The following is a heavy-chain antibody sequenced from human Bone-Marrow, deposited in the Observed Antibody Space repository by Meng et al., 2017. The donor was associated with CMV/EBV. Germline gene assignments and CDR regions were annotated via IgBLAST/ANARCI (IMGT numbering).Heavy chain of an antibody. CDR3: ARDLDSSGRFDEVF. CDR2: INAGGDRT. V-gene: IGHV3-23*01. D-gene: IGHD6-19*01. CDR1: GFIFTNYA. J-gene: IGHJ4*02. Sequence: GGSLRLSCAASGFIFTNYAMSWVRQAPGKGLEWVSLINAGGDRTHYADSVKGRFTISRDDSKNTLFLQMNSLRVEDTALYYCARDLDSSGRFDEVFWGQGTLVTVSS.